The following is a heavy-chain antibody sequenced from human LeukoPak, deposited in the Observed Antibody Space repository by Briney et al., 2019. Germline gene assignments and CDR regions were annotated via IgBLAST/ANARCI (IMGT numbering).Heavy chain of an antibody. D-gene: IGHD3-10*01. CDR3: AKEDYNGPGNYFSF. V-gene: IGHV3-48*03. Sequence: GGSLRLSCAASGFTFSSYEMNWVRQAPGKGLEWVSYISSSGSTRDYADSVKGRFTISRDNSKNTLYLQMDSLRADDTAVYYCAKEDYNGPGNYFSFWGQGTLVTVSS. J-gene: IGHJ4*02. CDR1: GFTFSSYE. CDR2: ISSSGSTR.